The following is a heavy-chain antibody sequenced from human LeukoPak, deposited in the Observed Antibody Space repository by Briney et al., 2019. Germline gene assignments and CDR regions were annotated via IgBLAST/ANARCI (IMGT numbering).Heavy chain of an antibody. CDR3: ARAADIVAMLFDY. CDR1: GGSISSHY. V-gene: IGHV4-59*11. J-gene: IGHJ4*02. CDR2: IYYSGST. Sequence: TPSETLSLTGTGSGGSISSHYWSWIRQPPGKGLEWIGYIYYSGSTNYNPSLKSRVTISVDTTKNQFSLKLSSVTAADTAVYYCARAADIVAMLFDYWGEGTLVTVSS. D-gene: IGHD5-12*01.